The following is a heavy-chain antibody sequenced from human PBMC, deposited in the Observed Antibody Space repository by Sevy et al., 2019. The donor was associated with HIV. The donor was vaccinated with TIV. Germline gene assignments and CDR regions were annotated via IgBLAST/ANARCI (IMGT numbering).Heavy chain of an antibody. CDR2: ISGSGGST. V-gene: IGHV3-23*01. Sequence: GGSLRLSCAASGFTFSSYAMSWVRQAPGKGLEWVSAISGSGGSTYYADSVKGRFTISRDNSKNTLYLQMNSLRAEDTAVYYCAIESNDVVLMVYATGGAFDIWGQGTMVTVSS. CDR1: GFTFSSYA. D-gene: IGHD2-8*01. CDR3: AIESNDVVLMVYATGGAFDI. J-gene: IGHJ3*02.